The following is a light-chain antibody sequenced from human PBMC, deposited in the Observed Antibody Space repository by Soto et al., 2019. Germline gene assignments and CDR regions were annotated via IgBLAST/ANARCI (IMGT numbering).Light chain of an antibody. CDR2: GAS. Sequence: EIVLTQSPGTLSLSPGERATLSCRASQSVSSSYLAWYQQKPGQAPRLLIYGASSRATGIPDRFSGSGSGTDFTLTISILEPEDFAVDYCQQYGSSPPIYTFGQGTKLEIK. J-gene: IGKJ2*01. CDR1: QSVSSSY. CDR3: QQYGSSPPIYT. V-gene: IGKV3-20*01.